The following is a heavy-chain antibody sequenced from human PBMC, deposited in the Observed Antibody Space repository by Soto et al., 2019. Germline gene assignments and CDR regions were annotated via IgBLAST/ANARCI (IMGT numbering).Heavy chain of an antibody. J-gene: IGHJ6*02. Sequence: GGSLRLSCAASGFTFSRYAITWVRQAPGQGLEWVSSISGSGDSAYYADSVRGRFTLSRDNSEKTVSLEMNSLRAEDTAIYYCAKDGVNSLWAGYGFGLDVWGRGTTITVYS. CDR3: AKDGVNSLWAGYGFGLDV. D-gene: IGHD6-13*01. CDR1: GFTFSRYA. CDR2: ISGSGDSA. V-gene: IGHV3-23*01.